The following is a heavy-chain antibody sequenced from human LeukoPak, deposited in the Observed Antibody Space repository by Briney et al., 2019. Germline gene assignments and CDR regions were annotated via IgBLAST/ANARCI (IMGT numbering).Heavy chain of an antibody. Sequence: SETLSLTCAVYGGSFSGYYWSWIRQPAGKGLEWIGEINHSGSTNYNPSLKSRVAISVDTSKNQFSLKLSSVTAADTAVYYCARGFQLQTQKFDPWGQGTLVTVSP. CDR2: INHSGST. CDR3: ARGFQLQTQKFDP. J-gene: IGHJ5*02. D-gene: IGHD2-2*01. V-gene: IGHV4-34*01. CDR1: GGSFSGYY.